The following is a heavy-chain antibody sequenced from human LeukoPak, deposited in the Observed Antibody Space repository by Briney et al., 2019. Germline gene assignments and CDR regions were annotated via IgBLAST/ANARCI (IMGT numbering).Heavy chain of an antibody. CDR1: GITVSSNY. CDR3: ARAYYDSSGYYLDAFEI. V-gene: IGHV3-53*01. J-gene: IGHJ3*02. Sequence: GGSLRLSCAASGITVSSNYMSWVRQAPGKGLEWVSVIYSGGSTYYADSVKGRFTISRDNSKNTLYLQMNSLRAEDTAVYYCARAYYDSSGYYLDAFEIWGQGTMVTVSS. CDR2: IYSGGST. D-gene: IGHD3-22*01.